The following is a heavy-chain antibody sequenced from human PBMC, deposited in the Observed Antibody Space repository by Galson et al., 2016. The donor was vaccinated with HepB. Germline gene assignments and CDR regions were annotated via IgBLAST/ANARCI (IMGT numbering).Heavy chain of an antibody. CDR1: GFSFSSYA. J-gene: IGHJ5*01. V-gene: IGHV3-23*01. CDR3: ARHGYGYTYGNNWFES. CDR2: ITSGGTT. D-gene: IGHD5-18*01. Sequence: SLRLSCAASGFSFSSYAMSWVRQAPGKGLEWVSGITSGGTTYYADSVKGRFTIPRDNSKNILYLQMKSLRDEDTAVYYCARHGYGYTYGNNWFESWGQGTQVTVSS.